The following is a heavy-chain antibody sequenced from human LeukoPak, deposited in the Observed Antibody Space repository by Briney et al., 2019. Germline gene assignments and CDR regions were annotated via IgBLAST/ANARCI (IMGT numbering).Heavy chain of an antibody. CDR2: ISGGGDYT. J-gene: IGHJ4*02. D-gene: IGHD6-13*01. CDR3: ARDGSNWDFDY. CDR1: GLTFSTYA. Sequence: PGGSLRLSCAASGLTFSTYAMTWVRQAPGKGLEWVSAISGGGDYTYYADSVKGRFTISRDNSKNTLYLQMGSLRPEDMAVYYCARDGSNWDFDYWGQGTLVTVSS. V-gene: IGHV3-23*01.